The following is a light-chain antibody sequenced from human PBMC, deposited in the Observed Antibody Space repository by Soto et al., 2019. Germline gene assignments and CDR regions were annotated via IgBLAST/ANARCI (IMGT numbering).Light chain of an antibody. CDR3: SSYTSSSTLLVV. CDR2: EVS. CDR1: SSDVGGYNY. Sequence: QSALTQPASVSGSPGQSITISCTGTSSDVGGYNYVSWYQQYPGKAPKLMIYEVSNRPSGVSNRFSGSKSGNTASLTISGLQAEDEADYYCSSYTSSSTLLVVFGGGTKVTVL. J-gene: IGLJ2*01. V-gene: IGLV2-14*01.